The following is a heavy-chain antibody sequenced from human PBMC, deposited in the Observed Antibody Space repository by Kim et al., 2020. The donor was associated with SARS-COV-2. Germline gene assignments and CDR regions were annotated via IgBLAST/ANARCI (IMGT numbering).Heavy chain of an antibody. V-gene: IGHV1-2*04. Sequence: ASVKVSCKASGYTFTGYYMHWVRQAPGQGLEWMGWINPNSGGTNYAQKFQGWVTMTRDTSISTAYMELSRLRSDDTAVYYCARDGDGYSYASYYYYGMDVWGQGTTVTVSS. D-gene: IGHD5-18*01. J-gene: IGHJ6*02. CDR1: GYTFTGYY. CDR2: INPNSGGT. CDR3: ARDGDGYSYASYYYYGMDV.